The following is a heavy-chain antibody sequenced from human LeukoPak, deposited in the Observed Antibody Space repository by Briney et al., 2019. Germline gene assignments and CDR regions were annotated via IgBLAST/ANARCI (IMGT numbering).Heavy chain of an antibody. CDR1: GCTFTGYY. J-gene: IGHJ6*03. CDR2: INPNSGGT. V-gene: IGHV1-2*02. CDR3: ARGSSGWAVIYYYMDV. Sequence: GASVKVSCKASGCTFTGYYMHWVRQAPGQGLEWMGWINPNSGGTNYAQKFQGRVTMTRDTSISTAYMELSRLRSDDTAVYYCARGSSGWAVIYYYMDVWGKGTTVTVSS. D-gene: IGHD6-19*01.